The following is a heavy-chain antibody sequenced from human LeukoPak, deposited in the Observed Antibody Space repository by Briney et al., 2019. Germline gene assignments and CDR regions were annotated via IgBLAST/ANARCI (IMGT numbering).Heavy chain of an antibody. CDR2: ISAYNGKT. J-gene: IGHJ5*02. CDR3: AREGSLHDSGDYYLSWFDP. Sequence: ASVKVSCKTSGFTFNTYGIAWVRQAPGQGLEWMGWISAYNGKTDYAQNLQDRVTMTTDTSTTTAYMELRGLRSDDTAVYYCAREGSLHDSGDYYLSWFDPWGQGTLVTVSS. D-gene: IGHD3-22*01. CDR1: GFTFNTYG. V-gene: IGHV1-18*01.